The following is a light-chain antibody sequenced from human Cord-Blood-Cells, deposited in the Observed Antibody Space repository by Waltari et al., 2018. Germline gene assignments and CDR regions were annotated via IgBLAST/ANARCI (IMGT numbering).Light chain of an antibody. J-gene: IGKJ2*01. V-gene: IGKV4-1*01. CDR3: QQYYSTPYT. CDR1: QSVLYSSNNKNY. CDR2: WAS. Sequence: IVMTQSPDYLAVSLGERATINCKPSQSVLYSSNNKNYLAWYQQKPGQPPKLLIYWASTRESGVPDRFSGSGSGTDFTLTISSLQAEDVAVYYCQQYYSTPYTFGQVTKLEIK.